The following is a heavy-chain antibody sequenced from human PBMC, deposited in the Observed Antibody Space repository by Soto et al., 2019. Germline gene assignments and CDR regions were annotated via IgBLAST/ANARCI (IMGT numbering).Heavy chain of an antibody. D-gene: IGHD3-9*01. J-gene: IGHJ4*02. CDR1: GFSFSAYW. Sequence: EVHLVESGGGLVHPGGSLRLSCAASGFSFSAYWMNWVRQAPGKGLEWVANIKEDGSRTYYVDDVKGRFTISRDNAKNSLYLQMNSLRSEDTAVYYCAREATALGYADYWGQGTLVTVSS. CDR3: AREATALGYADY. CDR2: IKEDGSRT. V-gene: IGHV3-7*03.